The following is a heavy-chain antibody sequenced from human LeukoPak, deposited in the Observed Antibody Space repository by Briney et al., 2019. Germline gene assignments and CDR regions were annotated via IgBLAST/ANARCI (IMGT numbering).Heavy chain of an antibody. D-gene: IGHD1-20*01. Sequence: GGSLRLSCAASGFTFSNYWIYWVRQVPGKGLVWVSRISPDGKDTSHADSVKGRFTISRDNAKNTLYLQMNSLRAEDTAVYYCXTYNWEYEADYWGQGTLVTVSS. CDR1: GFTFSNYW. CDR3: XTYNWEYEADY. CDR2: ISPDGKDT. V-gene: IGHV3-74*01. J-gene: IGHJ4*02.